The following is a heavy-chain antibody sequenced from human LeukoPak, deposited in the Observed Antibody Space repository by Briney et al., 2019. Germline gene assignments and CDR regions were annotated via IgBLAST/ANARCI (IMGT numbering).Heavy chain of an antibody. CDR3: ASYCSSTSCYRGGAFDI. D-gene: IGHD2-2*01. Sequence: GGSLRLSCAASGFTVSSNYMSWVRQAPGKGLEWVSVIYSGGSTYYADSVKGRFTISRDNSKNTLYLQMNSLRAKDTAVYYCASYCSSTSCYRGGAFDIWGQGTMVTVSS. CDR1: GFTVSSNY. CDR2: IYSGGST. J-gene: IGHJ3*02. V-gene: IGHV3-53*01.